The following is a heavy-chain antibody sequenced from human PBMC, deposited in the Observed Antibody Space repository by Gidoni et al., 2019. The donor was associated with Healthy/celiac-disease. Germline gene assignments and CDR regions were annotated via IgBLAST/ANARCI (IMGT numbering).Heavy chain of an antibody. CDR2: IFSNDEK. D-gene: IGHD6-19*01. Sequence: QVTLKVSGPVLVKPTEPLTLPCTVPGFSLSHARTGVSWIRQPPGKALEWLAHIFSNDEKSYSTSLKSRLTISKDTSKSQVVLTMTNMDPVDTATYYCARMRTIPIGIAVADWFDPWGQGTLVTVSS. J-gene: IGHJ5*02. CDR3: ARMRTIPIGIAVADWFDP. CDR1: GFSLSHARTG. V-gene: IGHV2-26*01.